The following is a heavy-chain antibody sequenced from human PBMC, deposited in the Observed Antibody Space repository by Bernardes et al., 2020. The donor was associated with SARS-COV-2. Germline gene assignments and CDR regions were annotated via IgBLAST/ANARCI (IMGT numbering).Heavy chain of an antibody. CDR2: ISRTGDT. Sequence: SETLSLTCTVSGDSISSASYFWTWIRQPPGMGLEWIAYISRTGDTTYNPSLESRVTISMDTAKNLISLTLTSVTAADTAIYYCASDRRGSFLDYWGQGILVTVSS. CDR3: ASDRRGSFLDY. V-gene: IGHV4-61*01. J-gene: IGHJ4*02. CDR1: GDSISSASYF.